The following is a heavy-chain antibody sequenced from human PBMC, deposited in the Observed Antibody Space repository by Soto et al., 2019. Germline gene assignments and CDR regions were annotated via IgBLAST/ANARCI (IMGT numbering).Heavy chain of an antibody. CDR1: ADSTSDW. Sequence: SETLSLTCAVSADSTSDWWSWVRQPPGEGLEWVGEISHSGSTNYNPFFKSLVTISLDHSNTQVSLRLTSVTAADTALYYGASEGGDGYNLGYWAQGTLVTVSS. D-gene: IGHD2-21*01. V-gene: IGHV4-4*02. CDR2: ISHSGST. J-gene: IGHJ4*02. CDR3: ASEGGDGYNLGY.